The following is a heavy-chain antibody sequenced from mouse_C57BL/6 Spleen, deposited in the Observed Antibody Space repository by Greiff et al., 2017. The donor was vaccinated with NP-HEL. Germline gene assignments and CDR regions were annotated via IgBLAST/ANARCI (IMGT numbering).Heavy chain of an antibody. D-gene: IGHD2-3*01. Sequence: VQLQQSGAELVKPGASVKMSCKASGYTFTSYWITWVKQRPGQGLEWIGAIYPGSGSTNYNEKFKSKATLTVDTSSSTAYMQLSSLTSEDSAVYYCAAYDGYLAWFAYWGQGTLVTVSA. CDR2: IYPGSGST. CDR3: AAYDGYLAWFAY. J-gene: IGHJ3*01. CDR1: GYTFTSYW. V-gene: IGHV1-55*01.